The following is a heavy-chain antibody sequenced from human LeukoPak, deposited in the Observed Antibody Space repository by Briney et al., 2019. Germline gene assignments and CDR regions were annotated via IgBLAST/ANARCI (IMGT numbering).Heavy chain of an antibody. CDR2: ISGSGGGT. V-gene: IGHV3-23*01. CDR3: AKRGVVVRVILVGFHKEAYYFDS. J-gene: IGHJ4*02. CDR1: GITLSNYA. Sequence: GGSLRLSCAVSGITLSNYAMSWVRQAPGKGLEWVAGISGSGGGTHYADSVKGRFTISRDNPKNTLYLQMNNLRAGDTAVYFCAKRGVVVRVILVGFHKEAYYFDSWGQGALVTASS. D-gene: IGHD3-10*01.